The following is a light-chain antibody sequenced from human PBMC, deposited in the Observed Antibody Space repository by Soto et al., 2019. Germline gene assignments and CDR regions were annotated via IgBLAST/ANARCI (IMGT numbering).Light chain of an antibody. CDR3: QQYGSSPKT. Sequence: EIVLTQSRRTLSLSPGERATLSCRASQSVSSSYLAWYQQKPGQAPRLLIYGASSRATGIPDRFSGSGSGTDFTLTISRLEPEDFAVYYCQQYGSSPKTFGQGTKVEIK. CDR1: QSVSSSY. V-gene: IGKV3-20*01. CDR2: GAS. J-gene: IGKJ1*01.